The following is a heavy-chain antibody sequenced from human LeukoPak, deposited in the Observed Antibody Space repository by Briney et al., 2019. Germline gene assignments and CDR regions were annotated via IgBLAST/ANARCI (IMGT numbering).Heavy chain of an antibody. D-gene: IGHD3-22*01. CDR3: TINYYDSSGYYVAFDY. CDR1: GFTFSGSA. J-gene: IGHJ4*02. CDR2: IRSKANSYAT. Sequence: GGSLRLSCAASGFTFSGSAMHWVRQASGKGLEWVGRIRSKANSYATAYAASVKGRFTISRDDSKNTAYLQMNSLKTEDTAVYYCTINYYDSSGYYVAFDYWGQGTLVTVSS. V-gene: IGHV3-73*01.